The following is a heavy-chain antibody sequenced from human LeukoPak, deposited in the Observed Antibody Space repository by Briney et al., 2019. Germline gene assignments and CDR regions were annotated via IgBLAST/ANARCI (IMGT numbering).Heavy chain of an antibody. CDR1: GGTFSSYA. J-gene: IGHJ5*02. D-gene: IGHD6-19*01. Sequence: ASVKVSCKASGGTFSSYAISWVRQAPGQGLEWMGGIIPIFGTANYAQKFQGRVTITADESTSTAYMELSSLRSEDTAVYYCARVPFSGWYAPTEFDPWGRGTLVTVSS. V-gene: IGHV1-69*13. CDR2: IIPIFGTA. CDR3: ARVPFSGWYAPTEFDP.